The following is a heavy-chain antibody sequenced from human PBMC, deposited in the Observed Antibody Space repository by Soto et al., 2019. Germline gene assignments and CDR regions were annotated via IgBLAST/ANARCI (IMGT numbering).Heavy chain of an antibody. Sequence: PETLSPTCAVSGGSISSGNWWSWVRQAPGKGLEWIGAIYHSGSTNYNPSLKRRVTITVDKSKNQFSLKLSAVNAADTAVYDCAREWVNWGQGTLVTVSS. D-gene: IGHD2-8*01. CDR1: GGSISSGNW. V-gene: IGHV4-4*03. CDR2: IYHSGST. CDR3: AREWVN. J-gene: IGHJ4*02.